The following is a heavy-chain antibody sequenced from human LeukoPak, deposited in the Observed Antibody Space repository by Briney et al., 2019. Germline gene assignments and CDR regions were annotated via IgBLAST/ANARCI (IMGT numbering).Heavy chain of an antibody. CDR3: ARDSPITMVRGVYYYYMDV. CDR2: INPNSGGT. Sequence: ASVKVSCKASGYTFTVYYMHWVRQAPGQGLEWMGWINPNSGGTNYAQKFQCRVTMTRDTSISTAYMELSRLRSDDTAVYYCARDSPITMVRGVYYYYMDVWGKGTTVTVSS. J-gene: IGHJ6*03. V-gene: IGHV1-2*02. D-gene: IGHD3-10*01. CDR1: GYTFTVYY.